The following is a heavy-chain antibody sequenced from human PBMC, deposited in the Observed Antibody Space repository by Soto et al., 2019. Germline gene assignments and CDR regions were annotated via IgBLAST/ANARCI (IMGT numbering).Heavy chain of an antibody. J-gene: IGHJ3*02. Sequence: GGSLRLSCAASGFTLSAYDMHWVRQAEGKGLEWVSALGAADDPYYLVSVKGRFTISRDNSKNTLYLQMNSLRAEDTAVYYCARDGGPAIVVVSGVFDIWGQGTMVTVSS. D-gene: IGHD3-22*01. CDR2: LGAADDP. CDR1: GFTLSAYD. V-gene: IGHV3-13*05. CDR3: ARDGGPAIVVVSGVFDI.